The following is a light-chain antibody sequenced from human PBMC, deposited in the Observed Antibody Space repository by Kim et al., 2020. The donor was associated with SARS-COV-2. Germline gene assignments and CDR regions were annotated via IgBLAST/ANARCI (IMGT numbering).Light chain of an antibody. Sequence: QSALTQPASMSGSPGQSITISCTGTNSDIGGYNYISWYQQLPGRAPKLIIYDISTRPSGVSNRFSGSKSGNTASLTISGLQAEDEADYYCCSYAGSSTYVVFGGGTQLTVL. J-gene: IGLJ2*01. CDR2: DIS. V-gene: IGLV2-14*03. CDR1: NSDIGGYNY. CDR3: CSYAGSSTYVV.